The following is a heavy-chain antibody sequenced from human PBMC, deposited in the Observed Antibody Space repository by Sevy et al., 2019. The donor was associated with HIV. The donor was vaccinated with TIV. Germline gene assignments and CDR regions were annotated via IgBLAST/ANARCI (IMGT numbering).Heavy chain of an antibody. CDR2: ISLDGRNK. D-gene: IGHD2-21*02. CDR3: ARVGVSYCTDDCYHRFDY. CDR1: GFTFSSYA. Sequence: GGSLRLSCSASGFTFSSYALLWVRQAPGKGLEWVSLISLDGRNKYYADSARGRFAISRDESKTTLFLQMESLRTEDTAIYYCARVGVSYCTDDCYHRFDYWGRGTLVTVSS. V-gene: IGHV3-30*09. J-gene: IGHJ4*02.